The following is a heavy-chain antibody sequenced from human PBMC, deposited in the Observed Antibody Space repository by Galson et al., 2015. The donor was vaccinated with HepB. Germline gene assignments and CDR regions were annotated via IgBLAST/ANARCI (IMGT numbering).Heavy chain of an antibody. CDR2: ISAGNGNT. CDR1: GYTFTSYA. Sequence: GYTFTSYAMHWVRQAPGQRLEWMGWISAGNGNTKYSQKFQGRVTITRDTSASTAYMELSSLRSEDTAVYYCARTKVVTPSAFDIWGQGTMVTVSS. CDR3: ARTKVVTPSAFDI. J-gene: IGHJ3*02. V-gene: IGHV1-3*01. D-gene: IGHD2-21*02.